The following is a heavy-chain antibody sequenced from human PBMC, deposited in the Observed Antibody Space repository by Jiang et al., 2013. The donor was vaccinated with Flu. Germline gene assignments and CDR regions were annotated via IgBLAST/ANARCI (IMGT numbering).Heavy chain of an antibody. CDR2: ISYDGSNK. J-gene: IGHJ6*02. D-gene: IGHD6-13*01. CDR3: ARDNGPSSSWYNYDYYYGMDV. V-gene: IGHV3-30-3*01. Sequence: EWVAVISYDGSNKYYADSVKGRFTISRDNSKNTLYLQMNSLRAEDTAVYYCARDNGPSSSWYNYDYYYGMDVWGQGTTVTVSS.